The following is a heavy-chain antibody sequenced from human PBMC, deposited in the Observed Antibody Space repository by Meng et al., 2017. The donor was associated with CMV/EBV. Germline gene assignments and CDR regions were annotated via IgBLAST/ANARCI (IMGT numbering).Heavy chain of an antibody. CDR1: GGTFSSYA. Sequence: PVKVSCKASGGTFSSYAISWVRQAPGQGLEWMGGIIPIFGTANYAQKFQGRVTITTDESTSTAYMELSSLRSEDTAVYYCASKRNHDFWSGYTFDYWGQGTLVTVSS. CDR2: IIPIFGTA. V-gene: IGHV1-69*05. J-gene: IGHJ4*02. D-gene: IGHD3-3*01. CDR3: ASKRNHDFWSGYTFDY.